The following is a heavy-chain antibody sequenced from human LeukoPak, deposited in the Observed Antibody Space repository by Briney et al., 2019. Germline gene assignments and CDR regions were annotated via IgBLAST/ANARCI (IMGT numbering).Heavy chain of an antibody. Sequence: GGSLRLSCAASGFTLSSYAMSWVRQAPGKGLDWVSTISGNGDSTYYADSVKGRFTISRDNSKNTLYLQMNSLRAEDTAVYYCATPTTYYYDSSAFDWGQGTLVTVSS. CDR3: ATPTTYYYDSSAFD. CDR2: ISGNGDST. D-gene: IGHD3-22*01. J-gene: IGHJ4*02. CDR1: GFTLSSYA. V-gene: IGHV3-23*01.